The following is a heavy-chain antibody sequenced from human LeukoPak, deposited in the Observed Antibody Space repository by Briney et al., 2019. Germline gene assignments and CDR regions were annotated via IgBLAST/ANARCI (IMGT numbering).Heavy chain of an antibody. CDR2: ISAYNGNT. CDR3: ARRYENYDFWSGPLTTEYYFDY. J-gene: IGHJ4*02. Sequence: ASVKVSCKASGYTFISYGINWVRQAPGQGLEWMGWISAYNGNTNYAQNFQGRVTMTTDTSTSTAYMELRSLRSDDTAVYYCARRYENYDFWSGPLTTEYYFDYWGQGTLVTVSS. CDR1: GYTFISYG. V-gene: IGHV1-18*01. D-gene: IGHD3-3*01.